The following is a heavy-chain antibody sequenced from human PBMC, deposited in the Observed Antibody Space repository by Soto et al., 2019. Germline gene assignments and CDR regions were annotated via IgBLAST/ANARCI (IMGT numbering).Heavy chain of an antibody. CDR3: ARGRSSTSPYPIGY. Sequence: QVQLQESGPGLVKPSQTLSLTCTVSGGSLSSGGYYWSWIRQHPGKGLEWIGYIYYSGSTNYNPSLNSRVTISVNTSKNQSSLELSSATAADTAVYYCARGRSSTSPYPIGYWCQGTLVTVSS. V-gene: IGHV4-31*03. CDR1: GGSLSSGGYY. CDR2: IYYSGST. D-gene: IGHD2-2*01. J-gene: IGHJ4*02.